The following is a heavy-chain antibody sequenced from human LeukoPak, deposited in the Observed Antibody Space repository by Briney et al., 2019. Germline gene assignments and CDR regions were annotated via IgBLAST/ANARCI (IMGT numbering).Heavy chain of an antibody. Sequence: SETLSLTCTVSGGSISSYYWSWIRQPAGKGLEWIGRIYTSGSTNYNPSLKSRVTMSVDTSKNQFSLKLSSVTAADAAVYYCATLGYSYGTDYWGQGTLVTVSS. CDR3: ATLGYSYGTDY. CDR2: IYTSGST. V-gene: IGHV4-4*07. D-gene: IGHD5-18*01. J-gene: IGHJ4*02. CDR1: GGSISSYY.